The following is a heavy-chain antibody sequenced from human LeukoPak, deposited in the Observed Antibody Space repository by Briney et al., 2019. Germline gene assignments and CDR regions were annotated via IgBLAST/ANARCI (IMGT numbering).Heavy chain of an antibody. V-gene: IGHV3-23*01. CDR2: ISGTGSST. D-gene: IGHD2-2*02. J-gene: IGHJ5*02. CDR3: AKASVAIPQYCNS. Sequence: GGSLRLSCAASGLIFKDAWMTWVRQAPGKGLEWVSTISGTGSSTYYADSAKGRFTISRDNSKDTLFLQLNSLTAADTAMYFCAKASVAIPQYCNSWGQGTLVTVSS. CDR1: GLIFKDAW.